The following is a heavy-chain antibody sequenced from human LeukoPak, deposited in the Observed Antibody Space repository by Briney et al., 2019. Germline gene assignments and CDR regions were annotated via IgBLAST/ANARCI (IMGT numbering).Heavy chain of an antibody. D-gene: IGHD1-26*01. CDR1: GYTFSNFG. Sequence: ASVKVSCKASGYTFSNFGISWVRPAPGQGLEWMGWVNLYNGDTNYAQKVQGRVTITTDTSTSTVYMELGSLISDDTAVYYCARDRSNSDYWGQGTLVTVSS. V-gene: IGHV1-18*01. J-gene: IGHJ4*02. CDR3: ARDRSNSDY. CDR2: VNLYNGDT.